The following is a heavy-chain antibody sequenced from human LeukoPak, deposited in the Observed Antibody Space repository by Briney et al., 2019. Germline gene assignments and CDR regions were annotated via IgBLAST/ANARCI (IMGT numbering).Heavy chain of an antibody. D-gene: IGHD5-18*01. J-gene: IGHJ4*02. CDR3: AKTGYSYGYGYY. CDR1: GFTFSSYG. Sequence: GGSLRLSCAASGFTFSSYGMSWVRQAPGKGLEWVSAISGSGGSTYYADSVKGRFTISRDNSKNTLYLQMNSLRAEDTAVYYCAKTGYSYGYGYYWGQGTLVTVSS. CDR2: ISGSGGST. V-gene: IGHV3-23*01.